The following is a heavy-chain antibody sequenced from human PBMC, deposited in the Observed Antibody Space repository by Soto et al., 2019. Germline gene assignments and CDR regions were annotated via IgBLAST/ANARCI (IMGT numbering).Heavy chain of an antibody. CDR2: ISYDGSNK. CDR1: GITISNYF. CDR3: VAGDQYYARGV. Sequence: QVQLVESVGGVVQPGRSLRVSCAASGITISNYFMYWVRQAPGKGLEWVAAISYDGSNKHYSDSVKGRFTISRDNSKNTLFLQMNSMRDEDTAVYYCVAGDQYYARGVWGQGTTVAVSS. V-gene: IGHV3-30-3*01. J-gene: IGHJ6*02. D-gene: IGHD2-2*01.